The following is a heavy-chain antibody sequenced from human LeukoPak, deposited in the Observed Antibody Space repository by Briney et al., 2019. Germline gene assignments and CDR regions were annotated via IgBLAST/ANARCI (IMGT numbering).Heavy chain of an antibody. D-gene: IGHD4-17*01. J-gene: IGHJ4*02. CDR2: IYYSGST. CDR1: GGSFSGYY. CDR3: ARDYGEYYFDY. Sequence: SETLSLTCAVYGGSFSGYYWSWIRQPPGKGLEWIGYIYYSGSTNYDPSLKSRVTISVDTSKNQFSLKLSSVTAAGTAVYYCARDYGEYYFDYWGQGTLVTVSS. V-gene: IGHV4-59*01.